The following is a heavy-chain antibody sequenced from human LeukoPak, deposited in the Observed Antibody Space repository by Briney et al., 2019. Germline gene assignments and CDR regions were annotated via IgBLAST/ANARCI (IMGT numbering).Heavy chain of an antibody. CDR1: GFAISSYA. CDR2: VSYDGGSK. Sequence: PGRSLRLSCAASGFAISSYAMHWVRQGPGKGLEWVALVSYDGGSKYYADSVKGRITISRDNSKNTLHLQMNSLRTEDTAVYYCARVKGGIAAAGNYFDYWGQGTLVTVSS. V-gene: IGHV3-30-3*01. CDR3: ARVKGGIAAAGNYFDY. D-gene: IGHD6-13*01. J-gene: IGHJ4*02.